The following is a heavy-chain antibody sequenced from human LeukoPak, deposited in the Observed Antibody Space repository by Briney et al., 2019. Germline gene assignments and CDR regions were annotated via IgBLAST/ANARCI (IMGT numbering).Heavy chain of an antibody. J-gene: IGHJ4*02. Sequence: SETLALTCTVSGGSISSYYWSWIRQPAGKGLEWIGRMYTSGSTNHNPSLKSRVTMSVDTSKNQFSLKLSSVTAADTAIYYCARDVDWNYVFGYWGQGTLVTVSS. CDR1: GGSISSYY. V-gene: IGHV4-4*07. CDR2: MYTSGST. CDR3: ARDVDWNYVFGY. D-gene: IGHD1-7*01.